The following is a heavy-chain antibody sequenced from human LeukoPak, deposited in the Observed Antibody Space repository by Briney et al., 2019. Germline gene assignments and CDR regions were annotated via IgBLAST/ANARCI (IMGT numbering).Heavy chain of an antibody. CDR2: IKGKADGGTT. V-gene: IGHV3-15*01. CDR3: NTLLNPRGY. D-gene: IGHD1-14*01. CDR1: GFTLRNAW. J-gene: IGHJ4*02. Sequence: GGSLRLSCASSGFTLRNAWMNWVRQAPGKGLDCVGRIKGKADGGTTEYAPPVKGRFTISRDESKHTLFLQLHSLKSEDTGVYYCNTLLNPRGYWGEGTLVTVS.